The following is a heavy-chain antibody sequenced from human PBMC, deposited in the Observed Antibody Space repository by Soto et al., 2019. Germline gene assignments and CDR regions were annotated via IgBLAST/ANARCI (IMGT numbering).Heavy chain of an antibody. CDR1: GFTFSSYA. Sequence: EVQLLESGGGLVQPGGSLRLSCAASGFTFSSYAMSWVRQAPGKGLEWVSAISGSGGSTYYADSVKGRFTISRDNSKNNLYLQMNSLRAEDTAVYYATGYCSSTSCYIDYYYYYGMDVWGQGTTVTVSS. D-gene: IGHD2-2*02. J-gene: IGHJ6*02. CDR2: ISGSGGST. CDR3: TGYCSSTSCYIDYYYYYGMDV. V-gene: IGHV3-23*01.